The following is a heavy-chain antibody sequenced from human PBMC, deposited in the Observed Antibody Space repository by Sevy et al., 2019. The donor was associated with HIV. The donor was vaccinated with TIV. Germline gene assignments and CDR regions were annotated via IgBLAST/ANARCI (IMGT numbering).Heavy chain of an antibody. Sequence: GGSLRLSCAASEFTFSNAWMSWVRQAPGKGLEWVGRIKSKTDGGTTDYAAPVKGRFTISRDDSKNTLYLQMNSLKTEDTAVYYCTTDPPSGYSDAFDIWGQGTMVTVSS. CDR3: TTDPPSGYSDAFDI. CDR2: IKSKTDGGTT. J-gene: IGHJ3*02. CDR1: EFTFSNAW. V-gene: IGHV3-15*01. D-gene: IGHD6-13*01.